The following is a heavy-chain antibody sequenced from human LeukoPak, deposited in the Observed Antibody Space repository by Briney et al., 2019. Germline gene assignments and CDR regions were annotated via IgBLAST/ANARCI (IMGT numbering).Heavy chain of an antibody. CDR3: ASSYMGMTTINFDS. D-gene: IGHD3-9*01. Sequence: SETLSLTCSVSGGSMLSYYWSWIRQPPGKGLEWVGYIYYTGSTNYNPSLKSRVTISLDTSKKQFSLKLSSVTAADTAVYYCASSYMGMTTINFDSWGQGTLVTVSS. CDR2: IYYTGST. J-gene: IGHJ4*02. CDR1: GGSMLSYY. V-gene: IGHV4-59*01.